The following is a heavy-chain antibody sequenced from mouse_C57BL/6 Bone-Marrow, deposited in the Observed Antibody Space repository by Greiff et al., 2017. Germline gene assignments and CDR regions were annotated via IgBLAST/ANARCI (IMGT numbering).Heavy chain of an antibody. Sequence: QVQLQQSGAELAKPGASVKMSCKASGYTFTSYWMHWVKQRPGQGLEWIGYINPSTGYTEYNQKFKDKATLTADKSSSTAYMQLSSLTSEDSAVHYCARGSYYGNPWFAYWGQGTLVTVSA. CDR1: GYTFTSYW. V-gene: IGHV1-7*01. D-gene: IGHD2-10*01. CDR3: ARGSYYGNPWFAY. J-gene: IGHJ3*01. CDR2: INPSTGYT.